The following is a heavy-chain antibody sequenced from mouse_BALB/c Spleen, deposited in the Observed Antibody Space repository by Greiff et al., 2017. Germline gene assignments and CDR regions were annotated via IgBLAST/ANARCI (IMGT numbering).Heavy chain of an antibody. D-gene: IGHD4-1*01. CDR3: TPNWAY. CDR1: GYTFTDYE. CDR2: IDPETGGT. V-gene: IGHV1-15*01. Sequence: QVHVKQSGAELVRPGASVTLSCKASGYTFTDYEMHWVKQTPVHGLEWIGAIDPETGGTAYNQKFKGKATLTADKSSSTAYMELRSLTSEDSAVYYCTPNWAYWGQGTTLTVSS. J-gene: IGHJ2*01.